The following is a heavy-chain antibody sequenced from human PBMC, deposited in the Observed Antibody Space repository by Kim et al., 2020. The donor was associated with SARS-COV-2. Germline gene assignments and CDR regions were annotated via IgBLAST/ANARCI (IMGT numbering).Heavy chain of an antibody. V-gene: IGHV3-48*02. CDR1: GFTFSSYS. D-gene: IGHD5-12*01. Sequence: GGSLRLSCAASGFTFSSYSMNWVRQAPGKGLEWVSYISSSSSTIYYADSVKGRFTISRDNAKNSLYLQMNRLRDEDTAVYYCARVSLRYLDYWGQGTLVTVSS. J-gene: IGHJ4*02. CDR3: ARVSLRYLDY. CDR2: ISSSSSTI.